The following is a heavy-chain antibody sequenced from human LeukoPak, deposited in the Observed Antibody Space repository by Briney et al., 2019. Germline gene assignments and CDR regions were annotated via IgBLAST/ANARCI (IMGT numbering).Heavy chain of an antibody. D-gene: IGHD6-6*01. J-gene: IGHJ3*02. Sequence: PGGSLRLSCAASGFTFSSYSMNWVRQAPGKGLEWVSSISSSSSYIYYADSVKGRFTISRDNSKNTLYLQMNSLRAEDTAVYYCAKDGEYSSSPGAFDIWGQGTMVTVSS. CDR1: GFTFSSYS. CDR2: ISSSSSYI. CDR3: AKDGEYSSSPGAFDI. V-gene: IGHV3-21*04.